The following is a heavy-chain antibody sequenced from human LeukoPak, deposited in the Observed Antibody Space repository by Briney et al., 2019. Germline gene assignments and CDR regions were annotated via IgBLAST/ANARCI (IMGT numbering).Heavy chain of an antibody. CDR3: ASSHDSSGYYEYFDY. Sequence: GGSLRLSCAASGFTFSSYWMHWVRQAPGKGLVWVSRINSDGSSTSYADSVKGRFTISRDNAKNTLYLQMNSLRAEDTAVYYCASSHDSSGYYEYFDYWGQGTLVTVSS. CDR2: INSDGSST. D-gene: IGHD3-22*01. V-gene: IGHV3-74*01. CDR1: GFTFSSYW. J-gene: IGHJ4*02.